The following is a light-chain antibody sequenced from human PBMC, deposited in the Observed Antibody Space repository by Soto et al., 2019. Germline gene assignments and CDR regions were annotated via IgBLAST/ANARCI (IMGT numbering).Light chain of an antibody. CDR1: QFVSRR. V-gene: IGKV3-15*01. Sequence: EMVVPQSTATLSASPGERVTLSCRASQFVSRRLAWYQQRLGQVPRLLIYDTSTRAPGISARFSGSGSGTEFTLTISSMQSEDFAVSYCQEYIHWPPGMFGPGTTVDIK. J-gene: IGKJ1*01. CDR2: DTS. CDR3: QEYIHWPPGM.